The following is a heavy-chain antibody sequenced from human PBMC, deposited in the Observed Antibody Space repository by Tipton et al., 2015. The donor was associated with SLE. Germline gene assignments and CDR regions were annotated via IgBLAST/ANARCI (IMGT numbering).Heavy chain of an antibody. CDR2: MNPNSGNT. V-gene: IGHV1-8*02. J-gene: IGHJ6*03. CDR1: GYTFTSYD. Sequence: QVQLVQSGAEVKKPGASVKVSCKASGYTFTSYDINWVRQATGQGLEWMGWMNPNSGNTGYAQKFQGRVTMTRNTSVSTAYMELSSLRSEDTAVYYCARGGSRIGDYGWYYYHYYLDVWGKGTMVTVSS. D-gene: IGHD4-17*01. CDR3: ARGGSRIGDYGWYYYHYYLDV.